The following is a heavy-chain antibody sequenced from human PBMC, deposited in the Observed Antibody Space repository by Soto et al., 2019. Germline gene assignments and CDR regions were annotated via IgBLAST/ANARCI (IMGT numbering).Heavy chain of an antibody. Sequence: GGSLRLSCTASGFTFGDYAMSWFRQAPGKGLEWVGFIRRKAYGGTTEYAASVKGRFTISRDDSKSIAYLQMNSLKTEDTAVYYCTRDAQYSSGWYEGAFDIRGQGTMVTVSS. CDR3: TRDAQYSSGWYEGAFDI. CDR1: GFTFGDYA. D-gene: IGHD6-19*01. V-gene: IGHV3-49*03. CDR2: IRRKAYGGTT. J-gene: IGHJ3*02.